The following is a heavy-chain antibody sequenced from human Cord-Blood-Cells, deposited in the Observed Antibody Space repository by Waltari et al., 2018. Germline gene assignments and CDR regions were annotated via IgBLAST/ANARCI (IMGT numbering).Heavy chain of an antibody. J-gene: IGHJ4*02. CDR2: IYYSGGT. Sequence: QLQLQESGPGLVKPSETLSLPCTVSGGPISSSIYYWCWIRQPPGKGLEWIGSIYYSGGTYYNPSLKSRVTISVDTSKNQFSLKLSSVTAADTAVYYCARRTLTGDMDYWGQGTLVTVSS. CDR1: GGPISSSIYY. V-gene: IGHV4-39*01. D-gene: IGHD7-27*01. CDR3: ARRTLTGDMDY.